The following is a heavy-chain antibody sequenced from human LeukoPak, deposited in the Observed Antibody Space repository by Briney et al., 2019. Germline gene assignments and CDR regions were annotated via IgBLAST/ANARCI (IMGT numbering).Heavy chain of an antibody. CDR1: GGTFSSYA. D-gene: IGHD2-21*02. Sequence: GASVKVSCKASGGTFSSYAISWVRQAPGQGLEWMGGIIPIFGTANYAQKFQGRVTITTDESTSTAYMELSSLRSEDTAVYYCARGTLGDYWFDPWSQGTLVTVSS. CDR3: ARGTLGDYWFDP. V-gene: IGHV1-69*05. CDR2: IIPIFGTA. J-gene: IGHJ5*02.